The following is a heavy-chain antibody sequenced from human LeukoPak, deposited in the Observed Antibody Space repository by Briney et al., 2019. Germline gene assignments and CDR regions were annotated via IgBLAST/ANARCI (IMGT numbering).Heavy chain of an antibody. CDR3: AKDPDTAMVTFFDY. V-gene: IGHV3-23*01. CDR2: ISISGSKT. J-gene: IGHJ4*02. CDR1: EFDFSSHA. Sequence: GGSLRLSCAASEFDFSSHAMTWVRQAPGKGLEWVSAISISGSKTYYADSVKGRFTISRDNSKNTLYLQMNSLRAEDTAVYYCAKDPDTAMVTFFDYWGQGTLVTVSS. D-gene: IGHD5-18*01.